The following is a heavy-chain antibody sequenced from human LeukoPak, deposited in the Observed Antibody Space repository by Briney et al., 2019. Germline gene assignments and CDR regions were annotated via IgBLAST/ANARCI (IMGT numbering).Heavy chain of an antibody. V-gene: IGHV1-18*01. Sequence: EASVEVSCKASGYTFTSYGISWVRQAPGQGLEWMGWISAYNGNTNYAQKLQGRVTMTTDTSTSTAYMELRSLRSDDTAVYYCARYCSSTSCYSPELDYWGQGTLVTVSS. CDR2: ISAYNGNT. J-gene: IGHJ4*02. CDR1: GYTFTSYG. CDR3: ARYCSSTSCYSPELDY. D-gene: IGHD2-2*02.